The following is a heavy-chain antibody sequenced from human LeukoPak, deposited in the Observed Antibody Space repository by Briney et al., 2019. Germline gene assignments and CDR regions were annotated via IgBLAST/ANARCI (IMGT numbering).Heavy chain of an antibody. V-gene: IGHV4-38-2*02. J-gene: IGHJ6*02. Sequence: SETLSLTCTVSGYSITSGFYWGWIRQPPGKGLEWIGNIYQSGSTYNNPSLKSRVTMSVDTSKNQFSLNLSSVTAADTAVYYCAGSKRDKYYYYGMDVWGQGTTVTVSS. CDR2: IYQSGST. CDR1: GYSITSGFY. CDR3: AGSKRDKYYYYGMDV.